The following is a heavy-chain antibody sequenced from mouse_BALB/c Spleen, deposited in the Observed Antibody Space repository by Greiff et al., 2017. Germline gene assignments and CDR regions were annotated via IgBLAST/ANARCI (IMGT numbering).Heavy chain of an antibody. CDR3: ARDYRYEGYAMDY. V-gene: IGHV5-17*02. CDR2: ISSGSSTI. J-gene: IGHJ4*01. Sequence: DVMLVESGGGLVQPGGSRKLSCAASGFTFSSFGMHWVRQAPEKGLEWVAYISSGSSTIYYADTVKGRFTISRDNPKNTLFLQMTSLRSEDTAMYYCARDYRYEGYAMDYWGQGTSVTVSS. CDR1: GFTFSSFG. D-gene: IGHD2-14*01.